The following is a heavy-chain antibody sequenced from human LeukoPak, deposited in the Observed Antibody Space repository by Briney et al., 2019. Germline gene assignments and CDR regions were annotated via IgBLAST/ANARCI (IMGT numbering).Heavy chain of an antibody. CDR3: ARYSETVAGRSRWFDP. Sequence: GSLRLSCAASRFTFSSYSMNWVRQAPGKGLECIGYIYYSGSTYYNPSLKSRVIISVDTSKNQFSLKLSSVTAADTAVYYCARYSETVAGRSRWFDPWGQGTLVTVSS. CDR1: RFTFSSYS. D-gene: IGHD6-19*01. CDR2: IYYSGST. J-gene: IGHJ5*02. V-gene: IGHV4-59*01.